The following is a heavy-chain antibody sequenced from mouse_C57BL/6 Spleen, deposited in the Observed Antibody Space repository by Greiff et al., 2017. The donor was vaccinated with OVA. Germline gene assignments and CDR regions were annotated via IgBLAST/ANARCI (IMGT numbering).Heavy chain of an antibody. Sequence: EVKLVESEGGLVQPGRSMKLSCTASGFTFSDYYMAWVRQVPEKGLEWVANINSDGSSTYYMDSLKSRFIISRDKAKNMRYLQMSSLKSEDTATYYCARDRSFDYWGQGTTLTVSS. V-gene: IGHV5-16*01. CDR2: INSDGSST. CDR1: GFTFSDYY. J-gene: IGHJ2*01. CDR3: ARDRSFDY.